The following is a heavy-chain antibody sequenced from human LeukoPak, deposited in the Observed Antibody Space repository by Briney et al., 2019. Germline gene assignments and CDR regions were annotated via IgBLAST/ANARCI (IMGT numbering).Heavy chain of an antibody. CDR2: ISGSGGST. D-gene: IGHD3-9*01. CDR3: AKAAGLRYFDWLLLAF. CDR1: GFTFSSYA. Sequence: GGSLRLSCAASGFTFSSYAMSWVRQAPGKGLEWVSAISGSGGSTYYADSVKGRFTISRDNSENTLYLQMNSLRAEDTAVYYCAKAAGLRYFDWLLLAFWGQGTLVTVSS. V-gene: IGHV3-23*01. J-gene: IGHJ4*02.